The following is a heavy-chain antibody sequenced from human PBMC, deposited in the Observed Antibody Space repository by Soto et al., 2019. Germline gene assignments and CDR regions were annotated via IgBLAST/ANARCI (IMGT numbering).Heavy chain of an antibody. CDR2: ISSSGTSI. D-gene: IGHD3-10*01. CDR1: GVTFSDCY. Sequence: QVQLVESGGGLVKPGGSLRLCCAVSGVTFSDCYMNWIRQAPGKGLEWVSYISSSGTSINYAGSVKGRFTISRDNAKNSLYLHMNSLRAEDTAIYYCARVRFGEWGYAMDVWGQGTTVTVS. V-gene: IGHV3-11*01. J-gene: IGHJ6*02. CDR3: ARVRFGEWGYAMDV.